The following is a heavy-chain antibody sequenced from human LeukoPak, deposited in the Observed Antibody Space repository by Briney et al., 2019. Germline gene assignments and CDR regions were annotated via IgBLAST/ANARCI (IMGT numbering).Heavy chain of an antibody. CDR2: IDYSGST. CDR1: GFSFSSYS. V-gene: IGHV4-59*01. D-gene: IGHD3-9*01. Sequence: PGGSLRLSCAASGFSFSSYSMNWVRQAPGKGLEWIGCIDYSGSTNYNPSLKSRVTISVDTSKNQFSLKLSSVTSADTAVYYCPRGDILTGYSPDYWGQGTLVTVSS. J-gene: IGHJ4*02. CDR3: PRGDILTGYSPDY.